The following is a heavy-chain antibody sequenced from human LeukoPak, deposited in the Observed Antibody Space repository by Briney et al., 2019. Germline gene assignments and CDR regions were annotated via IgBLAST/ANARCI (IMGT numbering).Heavy chain of an antibody. D-gene: IGHD5-24*01. CDR3: ARGDGNYYYYYMDV. J-gene: IGHJ6*03. V-gene: IGHV4-59*01. Sequence: SETLSLTCTVSGGSISSYYWSWIRQPPGKGLEWIGYNYYSGSTNYNPSLKSRVTISVDTSKNQFSLKLSSVTAADTAVYYCARGDGNYYYYYMDVWGKGTTVTVSS. CDR1: GGSISSYY. CDR2: NYYSGST.